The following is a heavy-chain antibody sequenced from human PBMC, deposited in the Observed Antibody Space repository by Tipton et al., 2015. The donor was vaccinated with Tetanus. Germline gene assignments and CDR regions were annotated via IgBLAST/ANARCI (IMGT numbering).Heavy chain of an antibody. J-gene: IGHJ4*02. CDR1: GFIFSSYG. D-gene: IGHD2-15*01. Sequence: SLRLSCAASGFIFSSYGIHWVRQAPGKGLEWLAVSWYDGIDKYYADAVKGRFTISRDNSKNTLYLQMNSLRAEDTAVYYCAREADCSGGSCFSGDFDNWGQGTQVPSPQ. CDR3: AREADCSGGSCFSGDFDN. V-gene: IGHV3-33*01. CDR2: SWYDGIDK.